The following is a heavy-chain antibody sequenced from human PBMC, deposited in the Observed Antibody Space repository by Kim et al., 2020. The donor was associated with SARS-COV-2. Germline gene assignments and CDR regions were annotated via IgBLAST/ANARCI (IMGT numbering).Heavy chain of an antibody. V-gene: IGHV3-15*01. Sequence: GGSLRLSCAASGFTFSNAWMSWVRQAPGKGLEWVGRIKSKTDGGTTDYAAPVKGRFTISRDDSKNTLYLQMNSLKTEDTAVYYCTTEVQSGWQTGGLAWGQGTLVTVSS. CDR1: GFTFSNAW. D-gene: IGHD6-19*01. CDR2: IKSKTDGGTT. CDR3: TTEVQSGWQTGGLA. J-gene: IGHJ4*02.